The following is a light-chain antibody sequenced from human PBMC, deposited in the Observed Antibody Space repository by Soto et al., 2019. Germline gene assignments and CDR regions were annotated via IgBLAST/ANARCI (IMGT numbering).Light chain of an antibody. CDR1: QDISNY. V-gene: IGKV1-16*02. J-gene: IGKJ4*01. Sequence: DIQMTQSPSSLSASVGDRVTITCRASQDISNYLASYQQKPEKAPKSLIYAAADLLGGVPSNFSGSRSGIDFTLTISDLRPEDFATYFCQKYKTFPLTFGGGTKVEIK. CDR2: AAA. CDR3: QKYKTFPLT.